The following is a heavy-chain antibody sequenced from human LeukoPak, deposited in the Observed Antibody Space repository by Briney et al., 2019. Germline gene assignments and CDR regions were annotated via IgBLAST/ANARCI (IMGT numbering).Heavy chain of an antibody. V-gene: IGHV3-21*01. D-gene: IGHD1/OR15-1a*01. CDR2: ISSSSSYI. J-gene: IGHJ6*03. CDR3: ASIAGTLLSNYYMDV. Sequence: KAGGSLRLSCAASGFTFSSYSMNWVRQAPGKGLEWVSSISSSSSYIYYADSVKGRFTISRDNAKNSLYLQMNSLRAEDTAVYYCASIAGTLLSNYYMDVWGKGTTVTVSS. CDR1: GFTFSSYS.